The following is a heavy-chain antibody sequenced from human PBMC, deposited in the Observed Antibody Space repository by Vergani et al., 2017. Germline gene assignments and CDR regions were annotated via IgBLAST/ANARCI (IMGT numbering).Heavy chain of an antibody. CDR1: GGTFSSYA. CDR2: IIPIFGTA. Sequence: QVQLVQLGAEVKKPGSSVKVSCKAPGGTFSSYAISWVRQAPGQGLEWMGGIIPIFGTANDAQKFQGRVTMTRDTSTSTVYMELSSVMSEDTAEYYGATDRSDMLASYPKPFGYWGQGTLVTVSS. D-gene: IGHD3-9*01. CDR3: ATDRSDMLASYPKPFGY. J-gene: IGHJ4*02. V-gene: IGHV1-69*05.